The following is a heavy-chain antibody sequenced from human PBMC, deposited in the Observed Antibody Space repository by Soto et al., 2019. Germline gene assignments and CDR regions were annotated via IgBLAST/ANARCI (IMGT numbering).Heavy chain of an antibody. D-gene: IGHD6-19*01. CDR1: GGSFSGYY. Sequence: SETLSLTCAVYGGSFSGYYWSWIRQPPGKGLEWIGEINHSGSTNYNPSLKSRVTISVDTSKNQFSLKLSSVTAADTAVYYCARGQQWLVLAYYFDYWGQGTLVTVSS. CDR3: ARGQQWLVLAYYFDY. CDR2: INHSGST. V-gene: IGHV4-34*01. J-gene: IGHJ4*02.